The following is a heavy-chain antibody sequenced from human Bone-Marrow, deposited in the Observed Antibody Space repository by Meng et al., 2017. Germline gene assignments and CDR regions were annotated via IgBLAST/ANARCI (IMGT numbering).Heavy chain of an antibody. CDR2: IHTGGDT. D-gene: IGHD4-23*01. CDR3: ARDHGGGVSGRISYGLDV. Sequence: GESLKISCVPSGFSVGNTYMSWVRQAPGKGLEWVAVIHTGGDTDYADAVKGRFTISRDTSKNVLSLQMNSLRTEDTAMYYCARDHGGGVSGRISYGLDVWGQGTTVTVSS. J-gene: IGHJ6*02. V-gene: IGHV3-53*01. CDR1: GFSVGNTY.